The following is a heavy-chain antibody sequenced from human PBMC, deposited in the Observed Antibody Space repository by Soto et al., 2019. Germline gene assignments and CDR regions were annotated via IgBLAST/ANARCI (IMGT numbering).Heavy chain of an antibody. Sequence: GGSLRLSCAASGFTFSDHSMNWVRQAPGKGLEWVSSISTTGRYIYYADSMAGRFTISRDNAKNSLYLQIKSLRGEDTAVYYCAAGTDTAMEQGADYWGQGTLVTVSS. J-gene: IGHJ4*02. V-gene: IGHV3-21*01. CDR3: AAGTDTAMEQGADY. D-gene: IGHD5-18*01. CDR2: ISTTGRYI. CDR1: GFTFSDHS.